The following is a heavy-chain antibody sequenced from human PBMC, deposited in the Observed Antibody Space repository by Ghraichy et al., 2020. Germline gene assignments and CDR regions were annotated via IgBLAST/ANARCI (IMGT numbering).Heavy chain of an antibody. V-gene: IGHV4-34*01. CDR3: ARGRQNDY. CDR2: IDHSGTT. Sequence: LSLKCAVYGGPFSGYYWSWIRQSPEKGLEWIGEIDHSGTTNYNPSLMSRVIISVDTSKNQFSLNLTSVTAADTAVYYCARGRQNDYWGQGTLVTVSS. J-gene: IGHJ4*02. CDR1: GGPFSGYY.